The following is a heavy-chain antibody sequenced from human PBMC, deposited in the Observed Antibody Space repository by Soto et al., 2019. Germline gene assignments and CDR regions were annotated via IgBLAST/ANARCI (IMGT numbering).Heavy chain of an antibody. Sequence: QITLVEAGPTLVKPTQTLTLTGTFTGFSLDTPGVAVGWIRQSPGKALELLAHIYWDEDKRYRPSLETRISITNDASKSQVALTMNYILPPETATHSWALMAILRSFYWEFDLWARGTLVTVSS. V-gene: IGHV2-5*02. D-gene: IGHD3-3*01. CDR3: ALMAILRSFYWEFDL. CDR1: GFSLDTPGVA. J-gene: IGHJ2*01. CDR2: IYWDEDK.